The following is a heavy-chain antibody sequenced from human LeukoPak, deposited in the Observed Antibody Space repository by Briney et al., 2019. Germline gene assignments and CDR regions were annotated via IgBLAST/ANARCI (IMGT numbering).Heavy chain of an antibody. D-gene: IGHD3-10*01. CDR2: ISSSSSTI. Sequence: GGSLRLSCAASGFTFSSYSMNWVRQAPGKGLEWVSYISSSSSTIYYADSVKGRFTVSRDNAKNSLYLQMNSLRDEDTAVYYCARDRRGSGSYSHFDYWGQGTLVTVSS. J-gene: IGHJ4*02. V-gene: IGHV3-48*02. CDR1: GFTFSSYS. CDR3: ARDRRGSGSYSHFDY.